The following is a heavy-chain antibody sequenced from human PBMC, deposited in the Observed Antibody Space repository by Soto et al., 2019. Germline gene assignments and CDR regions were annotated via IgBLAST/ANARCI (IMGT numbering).Heavy chain of an antibody. V-gene: IGHV4-30-4*08. Sequence: SDTPLLTSTVSVDSISRGAYYWSLVCQRPGKGLEWIGYIYYRGSTYYNPSLKSRVTVSVDTSKNQFSLKLSSVTAADTAVYYCARTYYYDSSGYTFDYWGQGSLVTTSS. CDR2: IYYRGST. CDR3: ARTYYYDSSGYTFDY. J-gene: IGHJ4*02. CDR1: VDSISRGAYY. D-gene: IGHD3-22*01.